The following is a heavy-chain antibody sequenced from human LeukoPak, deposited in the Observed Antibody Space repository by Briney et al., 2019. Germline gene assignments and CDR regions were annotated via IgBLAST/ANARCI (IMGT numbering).Heavy chain of an antibody. J-gene: IGHJ4*02. CDR2: IWSDGSDK. D-gene: IGHD5-12*01. CDR1: GFTFGTFG. CDR3: AKHVDNRY. V-gene: IGHV3-33*06. Sequence: PGGSLRLSCAASGFTFGTFGMHWVRQAPGKGLEWVAVIWSDGSDKYYADSVKGRFTISRDNSKNTLYLQMNSLRAEDAAVYYCAKHVDNRYWGQGTLVTVSS.